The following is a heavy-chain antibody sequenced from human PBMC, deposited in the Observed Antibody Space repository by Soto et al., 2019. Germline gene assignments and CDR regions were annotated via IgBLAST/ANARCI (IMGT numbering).Heavy chain of an antibody. CDR1: GFTFSSYA. Sequence: HPGGSLRLSCAASGFTFSSYAMSWVRQAPGKGLEWVSAISGSGGSTYYADSVKGRFTISRDNSKNTLYLQMNSLRAEDTAVYYCAKDVDAALVGATSVYWGQGTLVTVSS. V-gene: IGHV3-23*01. D-gene: IGHD1-26*01. CDR2: ISGSGGST. J-gene: IGHJ4*02. CDR3: AKDVDAALVGATSVY.